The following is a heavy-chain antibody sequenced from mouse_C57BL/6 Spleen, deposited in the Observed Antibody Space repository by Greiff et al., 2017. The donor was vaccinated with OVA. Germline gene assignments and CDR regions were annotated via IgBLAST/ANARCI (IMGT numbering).Heavy chain of an antibody. CDR2: IDPNSGGT. J-gene: IGHJ1*03. Sequence: QVQLQQPGAELVKPGASVKLSCKASGYTFTSYWMHWVKQRPGRGLEWIGRIDPNSGGTKYNEKFKSKATLTVDKPSSTAYMQLRSLTSEDSAVYYCARGGRLRGSSHWYFDVWGTGTTVTVSS. CDR3: ARGGRLRGSSHWYFDV. CDR1: GYTFTSYW. V-gene: IGHV1-72*01. D-gene: IGHD1-1*01.